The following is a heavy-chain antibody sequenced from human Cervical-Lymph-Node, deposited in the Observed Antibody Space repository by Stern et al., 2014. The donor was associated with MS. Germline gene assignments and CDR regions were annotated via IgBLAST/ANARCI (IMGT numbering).Heavy chain of an antibody. CDR1: GYSFTTYW. D-gene: IGHD3-16*01. Sequence: EVQLVQSGAEVKKSGESLRISCKASGYSFTTYWITWVRQMPGKGLERMGRSDPSGSYTKDSPSFEGRVSISAAISISTAYLQWNSLTASDTAIYYCARLSQEVADGGRVFEIWGQGTMVTVSS. CDR2: SDPSGSYT. J-gene: IGHJ3*02. V-gene: IGHV5-10-1*01. CDR3: ARLSQEVADGGRVFEI.